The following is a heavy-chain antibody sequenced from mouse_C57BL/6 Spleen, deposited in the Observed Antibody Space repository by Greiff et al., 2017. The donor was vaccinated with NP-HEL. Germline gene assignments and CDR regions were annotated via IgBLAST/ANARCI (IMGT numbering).Heavy chain of an antibody. CDR1: GFTFSSYA. CDR3: ARDLRGTRGFAY. CDR2: ISDGGSYT. D-gene: IGHD3-3*01. J-gene: IGHJ3*01. V-gene: IGHV5-4*01. Sequence: EVHLVESGGGLVKPGGSLKLSCAASGFTFSSYAMSWVRQTPEKRLEWVATISDGGSYTYYPDNVKGRFTISRDNAKNNLYLQMSHLKSEDTAMYYCARDLRGTRGFAYWGQGTLVTVSA.